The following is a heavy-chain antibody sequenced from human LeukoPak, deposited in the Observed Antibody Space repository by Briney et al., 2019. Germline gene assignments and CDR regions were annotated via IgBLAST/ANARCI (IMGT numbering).Heavy chain of an antibody. CDR2: INPNSGST. CDR3: ARLVGCGSTNCYSPDNWFDP. V-gene: IGHV1-8*02. CDR1: GYPFTSYD. D-gene: IGHD2-2*01. Sequence: ASVKVSCKASGYPFTSYDINWVRHATGHGLEWMGWINPNSGSTDSAQKFQGRVTMTANTSISTAYMELNNLRSEDTAVYYCARLVGCGSTNCYSPDNWFDPWGQGTLVTVSS. J-gene: IGHJ5*02.